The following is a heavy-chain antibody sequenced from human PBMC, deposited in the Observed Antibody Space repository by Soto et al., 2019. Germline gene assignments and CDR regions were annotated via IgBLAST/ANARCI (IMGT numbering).Heavy chain of an antibody. D-gene: IGHD5-12*01. Sequence: GGSLRLSCAASGFTFSSYAMNWVRQAPGKGLEWVSAISGSGGSTYYADSVKGRFTISRDNSKNTLYLQMNSLRAEDTAVYYCAKEQDGAVATYYFDYWGQGTLVTVSS. V-gene: IGHV3-23*01. CDR2: ISGSGGST. J-gene: IGHJ4*02. CDR3: AKEQDGAVATYYFDY. CDR1: GFTFSSYA.